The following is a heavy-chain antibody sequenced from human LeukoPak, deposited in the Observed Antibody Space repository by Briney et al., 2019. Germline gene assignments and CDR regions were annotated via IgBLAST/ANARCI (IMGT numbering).Heavy chain of an antibody. J-gene: IGHJ4*02. CDR3: AKDRSPYYFDY. D-gene: IGHD1-26*01. CDR2: IQSDGTNK. Sequence: GGSLRLSCAASGFTFSRYGMHWVRQAPGKGLEWVAFIQSDGTNKYYADSVKGRFTISRDNSKNTLYLQMNSLRAEDTAVYYCAKDRSPYYFDYWGQGTLVTVSS. V-gene: IGHV3-30*02. CDR1: GFTFSRYG.